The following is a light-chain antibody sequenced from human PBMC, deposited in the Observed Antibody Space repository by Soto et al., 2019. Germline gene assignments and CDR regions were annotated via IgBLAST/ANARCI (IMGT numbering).Light chain of an antibody. Sequence: DIQMTQSPSTLSASVGDRVTITCRASQTISNWLAWYEQKPGKAPKLLIYEASSLEGGVPSRFSGSGSGTEFTLTLSSLQPDDFATYYCQQYYSDWTFGQGTKVEIK. J-gene: IGKJ1*01. CDR3: QQYYSDWT. CDR1: QTISNW. CDR2: EAS. V-gene: IGKV1-5*01.